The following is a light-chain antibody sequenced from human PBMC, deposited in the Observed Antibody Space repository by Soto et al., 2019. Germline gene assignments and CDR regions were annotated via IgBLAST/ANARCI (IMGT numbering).Light chain of an antibody. V-gene: IGLV4-60*02. J-gene: IGLJ3*02. CDR2: LEGSGSY. CDR3: ETWDSNTHTV. Sequence: QAVVTQSSSASASLGSSVKLTCTLSSGHSSYIIAWHQQQPGKAPRYLMKLEGSGSYNKGSGVPDRFSGSSSGADRYLTISNLLFEDEADYYCETWDSNTHTVFGGGTKLTVL. CDR1: SGHSSYI.